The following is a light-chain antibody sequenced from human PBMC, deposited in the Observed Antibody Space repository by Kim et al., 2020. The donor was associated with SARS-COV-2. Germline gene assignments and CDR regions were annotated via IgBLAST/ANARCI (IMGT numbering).Light chain of an antibody. CDR3: QSFDSNIQV. CDR2: ENN. CDR1: SGSIASTN. J-gene: IGLJ3*02. Sequence: GKTVTISCTRSSGSIASTNGQWYQQRPGTSPTAVIFENNQRPSGVPDRFSGSIDGSSNSASLTISGLKTEDEADYYCQSFDSNIQVFGGGTKLTVL. V-gene: IGLV6-57*01.